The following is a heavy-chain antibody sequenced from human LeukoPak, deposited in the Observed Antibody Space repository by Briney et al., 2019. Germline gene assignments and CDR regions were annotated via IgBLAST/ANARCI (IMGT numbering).Heavy chain of an antibody. CDR1: GFTFTAYY. Sequence: PGGSLRLSCAASGFTFTAYYMDWVRRAPGTGLEWVGRITNKPKSYSTQYAASVKGRFTISRDDSKNSLYLQMNSLKIEDTAVYYCARDWATALDYWGQGTLVTVSS. D-gene: IGHD1-26*01. CDR2: ITNKPKSYST. J-gene: IGHJ4*02. CDR3: ARDWATALDY. V-gene: IGHV3-72*01.